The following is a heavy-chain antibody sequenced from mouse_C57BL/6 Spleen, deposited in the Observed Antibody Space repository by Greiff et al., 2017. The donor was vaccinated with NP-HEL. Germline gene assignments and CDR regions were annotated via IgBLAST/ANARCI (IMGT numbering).Heavy chain of an antibody. CDR2: IDPSDSYT. Sequence: QVQLQQPGAELVKPGASVKLSCKASGYTFTSYWMQWVKQRPGQGLEWIGEIDPSDSYTNYNQKFKGKATLTVDTSSSTAYMQLSSLTSEDSAVYYCARYLPYYAMDYWGQGTSVTVSS. CDR3: ARYLPYYAMDY. D-gene: IGHD5-1*01. J-gene: IGHJ4*01. CDR1: GYTFTSYW. V-gene: IGHV1-50*01.